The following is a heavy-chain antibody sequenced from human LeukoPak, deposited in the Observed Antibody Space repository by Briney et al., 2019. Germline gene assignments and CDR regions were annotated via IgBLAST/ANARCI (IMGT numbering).Heavy chain of an antibody. CDR1: GFTFSSYG. CDR2: ISYDRSNK. D-gene: IGHD2-15*01. J-gene: IGHJ6*02. V-gene: IGHV3-30*18. CDR3: AKDLRCSGGSRNPSGYYGMDV. Sequence: PGGSLRLSCAASGFTFSSYGMHWVRQAPGKGLEWVEVISYDRSNKYYADSVKGRFTISRDNSKNTLYLQMNSLRAEDTAVYYCAKDLRCSGGSRNPSGYYGMDVWGQGTTVTVSS.